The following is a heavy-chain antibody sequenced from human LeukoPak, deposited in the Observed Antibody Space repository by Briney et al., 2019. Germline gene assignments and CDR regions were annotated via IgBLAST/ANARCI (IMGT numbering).Heavy chain of an antibody. Sequence: PGGSLRLSCAVSGFAFRDYAMSWVRQAPGKGLGWVSAISGSGDSTYYADSVKGRFTISRDNSKNTLYLQMNSLRAEDTAVYYCAKSVGAAGPGWFDPWGQGTLVTVSS. V-gene: IGHV3-23*01. CDR3: AKSVGAAGPGWFDP. CDR2: ISGSGDST. J-gene: IGHJ5*02. D-gene: IGHD6-13*01. CDR1: GFAFRDYA.